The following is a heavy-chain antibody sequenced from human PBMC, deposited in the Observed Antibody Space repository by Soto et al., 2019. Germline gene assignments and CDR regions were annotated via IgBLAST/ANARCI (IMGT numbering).Heavy chain of an antibody. D-gene: IGHD1-1*01. CDR1: GYSFTSYW. CDR3: AIFRTGMGTEDYGMDV. CDR2: IDPSDSYT. Sequence: GESLKISCKGSGYSFTSYWNSWVRQMPGKGLEWMGRIDPSDSYTNYSPSFQGHVTISADKSISTAYLQWSSLKASDTAMYYCAIFRTGMGTEDYGMDVWGQGTTVTVSS. V-gene: IGHV5-10-1*01. J-gene: IGHJ6*02.